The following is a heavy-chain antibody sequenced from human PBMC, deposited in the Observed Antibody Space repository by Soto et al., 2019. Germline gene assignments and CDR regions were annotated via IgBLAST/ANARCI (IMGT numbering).Heavy chain of an antibody. V-gene: IGHV5-10-1*01. CDR3: ARHLIVVVPSASGLDYYGMDV. CDR1: GFNFPNYW. CDR2: NDPSRSKT. J-gene: IGHJ6*02. Sequence: GESLKISCKGSGFNFPNYWITWVRQLPGKGLEWKGRNDPSRSKTKYSPSFQGPVTISTDKSFCTAYLQWNSLKASDSPMCYCARHLIVVVPSASGLDYYGMDVWGQGSTVTVS. D-gene: IGHD2-2*01.